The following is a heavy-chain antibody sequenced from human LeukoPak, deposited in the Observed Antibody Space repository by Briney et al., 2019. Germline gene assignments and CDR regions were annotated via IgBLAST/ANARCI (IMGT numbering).Heavy chain of an antibody. D-gene: IGHD3-16*01. CDR2: ISYDGSNK. Sequence: GRSLRLSCAASGFTFSSYGMHWVRQAPGKGLEWVAVISYDGSNKYYADSVKGRFTISRDNSKNTLYLQMNSLRAEDTAVYYCAKDSAGGQRAYWGQGTLVTVSS. CDR1: GFTFSSYG. V-gene: IGHV3-30*18. J-gene: IGHJ4*02. CDR3: AKDSAGGQRAY.